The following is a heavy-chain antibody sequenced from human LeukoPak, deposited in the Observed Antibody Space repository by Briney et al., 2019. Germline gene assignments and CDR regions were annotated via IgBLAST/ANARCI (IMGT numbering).Heavy chain of an antibody. D-gene: IGHD5-24*01. V-gene: IGHV1-58*01. CDR3: TRDRGAYNLYDY. J-gene: IGHJ4*02. Sequence: SVKVSCKASGFTFTSSAVQWVRQARGQRLEWIGWIVVGSGNTNYAQKFQERVTITRDMSTSTAYMELSSLRSEDTAVYHCTRDRGAYNLYDYWGQGTLVTVSS. CDR1: GFTFTSSA. CDR2: IVVGSGNT.